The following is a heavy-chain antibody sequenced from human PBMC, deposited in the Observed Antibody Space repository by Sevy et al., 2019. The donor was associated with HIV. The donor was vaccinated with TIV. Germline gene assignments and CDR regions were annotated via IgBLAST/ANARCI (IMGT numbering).Heavy chain of an antibody. CDR3: ARVVGYCSSTSCYDTIFYYYYGMDV. CDR2: ISSSGSTI. V-gene: IGHV3-11*01. J-gene: IGHJ6*02. D-gene: IGHD2-2*01. CDR1: GFTFSDYY. Sequence: GGSLRLSCAASGFTFSDYYMSWIRQAPGKGLEWVSYISSSGSTIYYADSVKGRFTTSRDNAKNSLYLQMNSLRAEDTSVYYWARVVGYCSSTSCYDTIFYYYYGMDVWGQGTTVTVSS.